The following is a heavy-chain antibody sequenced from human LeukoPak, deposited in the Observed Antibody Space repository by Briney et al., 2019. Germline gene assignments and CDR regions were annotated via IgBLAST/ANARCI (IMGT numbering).Heavy chain of an antibody. CDR1: GFTFSNYW. D-gene: IGHD2-21*01. V-gene: IGHV3-7*01. J-gene: IGHJ4*02. Sequence: GGSLRLFCAASGFTFSNYWMTWVRQAPGKGLEWVANIKPDGGEKKYVDSVKGRFTISRDNARNSLHLEMNSLRAEDTAIYYCASILWWDKGFDYWGQGTLVTVSS. CDR3: ASILWWDKGFDY. CDR2: IKPDGGEK.